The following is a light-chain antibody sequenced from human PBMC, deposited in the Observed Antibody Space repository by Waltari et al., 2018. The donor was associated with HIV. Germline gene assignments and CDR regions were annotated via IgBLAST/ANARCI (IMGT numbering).Light chain of an antibody. J-gene: IGLJ2*01. Sequence: QSVLTQPPSVSGAPGQRVTISCTGGSSNIGADYDVHWYQQIPGTAPKRLISGNKNRPSGVPDRFSASKSGASASLAITGLQAEDEADYFCQSYDRSLSASVVFGGGTKLTVL. V-gene: IGLV1-40*01. CDR2: GNK. CDR1: SSNIGADYD. CDR3: QSYDRSLSASVV.